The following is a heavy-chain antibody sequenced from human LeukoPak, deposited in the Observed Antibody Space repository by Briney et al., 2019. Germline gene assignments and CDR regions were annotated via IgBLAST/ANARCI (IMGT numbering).Heavy chain of an antibody. V-gene: IGHV1-2*06. CDR2: INPNSGGT. CDR1: GYAFTGYY. Sequence: VASVKVSCKASGYAFTGYYMHWVRQAPGQGLEWMGRINPNSGGTNYAQKFQGRVTMTRDTSISTAYMELSRLRSDDTAVYYCARDKYDFWSGYYGDYYYYGMDVWGQGTTVTVSS. J-gene: IGHJ6*02. CDR3: ARDKYDFWSGYYGDYYYYGMDV. D-gene: IGHD3-3*01.